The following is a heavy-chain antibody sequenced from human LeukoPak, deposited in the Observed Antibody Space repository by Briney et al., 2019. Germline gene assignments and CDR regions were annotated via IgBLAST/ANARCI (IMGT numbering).Heavy chain of an antibody. Sequence: GGSLRLSCAASGFTFSSFQMNWVRQAPGEGLEWVSYINSRGITVFYADFVKGRFTISRDNARNSLYLQMNSLRAEDTAVYYCARDAGGNSGGIDYWGQGTLVTVSS. J-gene: IGHJ4*02. V-gene: IGHV3-48*03. CDR2: INSRGITV. CDR3: ARDAGGNSGGIDY. CDR1: GFTFSSFQ. D-gene: IGHD4-23*01.